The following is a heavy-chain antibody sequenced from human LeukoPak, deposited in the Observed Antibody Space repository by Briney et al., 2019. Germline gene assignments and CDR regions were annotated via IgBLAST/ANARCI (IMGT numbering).Heavy chain of an antibody. CDR2: ITSGANT. D-gene: IGHD6-13*01. CDR1: GFTFNTYA. Sequence: PGGSLRLSCAASGFTFNTYAMSWVRQAPGKGLEGVSGITSGANTYYADSVKGRSTISRDNSENTLNLQMNSLRAEDTAIYYCAKARAGDITAAFNYWGQGTLVTVSS. V-gene: IGHV3-23*01. J-gene: IGHJ4*02. CDR3: AKARAGDITAAFNY.